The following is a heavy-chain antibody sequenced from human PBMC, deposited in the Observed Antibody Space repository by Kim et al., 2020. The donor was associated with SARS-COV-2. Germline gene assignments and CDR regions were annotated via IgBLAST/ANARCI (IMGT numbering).Heavy chain of an antibody. D-gene: IGHD3-22*01. J-gene: IGHJ6*02. Sequence: SVKVSCKASGGTFSSYAISWVRQAPGQGLEWMGGIIPIFGTANYAQKFQGRVTITADESTSTAYMELSSLRSEDTAVYYCARDNWFVGTSSSAPPDSYGMDVWGQGTTVTVSS. CDR2: IIPIFGTA. CDR1: GGTFSSYA. CDR3: ARDNWFVGTSSSAPPDSYGMDV. V-gene: IGHV1-69*13.